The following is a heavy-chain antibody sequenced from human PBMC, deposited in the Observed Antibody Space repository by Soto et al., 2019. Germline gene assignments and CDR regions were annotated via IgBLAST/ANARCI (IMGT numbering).Heavy chain of an antibody. CDR1: GYTFTSYG. V-gene: IGHV1-18*01. CDR2: ISAFKGNT. Sequence: VQLVQSGAEVKEPGASVKVSCKASGYTFTSYGISWLRQSPGQGLEWMGWISAFKGNTNYAQKLQGRVTMTTDTATRTAYMELSSLRSDDTAVYYCARGGSSRYGVDSWGQGTLVTVSS. CDR3: ARGGSSRYGVDS. D-gene: IGHD6-13*01. J-gene: IGHJ4*02.